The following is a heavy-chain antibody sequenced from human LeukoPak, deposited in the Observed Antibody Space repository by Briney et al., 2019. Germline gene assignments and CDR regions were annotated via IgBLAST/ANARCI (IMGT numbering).Heavy chain of an antibody. D-gene: IGHD3-22*01. V-gene: IGHV5-51*01. CDR1: GYSFTNYW. CDR3: ARAGGWGYDTSRYFYY. CDR2: TYPGDSDT. J-gene: IGHJ4*02. Sequence: GESLKISCKGSGYSFTNYWIGWVRQMPGKGLGWMGITYPGDSDTRYSPSFQGQVTISADKSISTAYLQWSSLKALDTAIYYCARAGGWGYDTSRYFYYWGQGTRVTVSS.